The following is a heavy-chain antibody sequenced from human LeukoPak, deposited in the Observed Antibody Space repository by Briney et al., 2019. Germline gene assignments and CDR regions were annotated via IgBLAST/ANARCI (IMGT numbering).Heavy chain of an antibody. Sequence: GGSLRLSRAASGFTFSSYSMNWVRQAPGKGLEWVSSISSSSSYIYYADSVKGRFTISRDNAKNSLYLQMNSLRAEDTAVYYCAREYCSSTSCYGVRANYYYGMDVWGQGTTVTVSS. CDR1: GFTFSSYS. J-gene: IGHJ6*02. CDR3: AREYCSSTSCYGVRANYYYGMDV. CDR2: ISSSSSYI. V-gene: IGHV3-21*01. D-gene: IGHD2-2*01.